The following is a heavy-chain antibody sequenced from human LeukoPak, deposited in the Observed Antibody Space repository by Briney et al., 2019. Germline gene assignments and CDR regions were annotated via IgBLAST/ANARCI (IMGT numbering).Heavy chain of an antibody. D-gene: IGHD3-22*01. CDR3: ARHVVAVGFDY. CDR1: GFTFSTYT. CDR2: ITSSSSYI. V-gene: IGHV3-21*01. J-gene: IGHJ4*02. Sequence: GGSLRLSCAASGFTFSTYTMNWVRQAPGKGLEWVSSITSSSSYIYYAGSVKGRFTISRDNAKNSLYLQMNSLRVEDTAVYYCARHVVAVGFDYWGQGTLVPVSS.